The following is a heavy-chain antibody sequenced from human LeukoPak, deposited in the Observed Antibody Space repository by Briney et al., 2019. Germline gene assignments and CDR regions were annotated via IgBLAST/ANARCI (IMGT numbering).Heavy chain of an antibody. D-gene: IGHD3-9*01. J-gene: IGHJ4*02. CDR1: GGTFSSYA. Sequence: EASVKVSCKASGGTFSSYAISWVRQAPGQGLEWMGGIIPIFGTANYAQKFQGRVTITADESTSTVYMELSSLRSEDTAVYYCARSFDILTEYYFDYWGQGTLVTVSS. CDR3: ARSFDILTEYYFDY. CDR2: IIPIFGTA. V-gene: IGHV1-69*01.